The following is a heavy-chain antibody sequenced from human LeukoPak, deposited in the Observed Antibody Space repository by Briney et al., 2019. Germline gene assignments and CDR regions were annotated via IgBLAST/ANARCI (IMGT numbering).Heavy chain of an antibody. CDR2: ISYDGSDK. J-gene: IGHJ4*02. V-gene: IGHV3-30*18. D-gene: IGHD3-16*01. CDR3: AKEVGALTLDY. CDR1: GFSFSTYG. Sequence: PGGSLRLSCAASGFSFSTYGMHWVRQAPGKGLEWVTVISYDGSDKYYADSVKGRFTISRDNSRNTLYLQVNSLRVEDTAVYYCAKEVGALTLDYWGQGTLVTVSS.